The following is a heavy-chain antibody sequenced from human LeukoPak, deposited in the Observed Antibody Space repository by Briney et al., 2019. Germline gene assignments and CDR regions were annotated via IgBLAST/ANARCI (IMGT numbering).Heavy chain of an antibody. CDR1: GGSISSSSYY. Sequence: SETLSLTCTVSGGSISSSSYYWGWIRQPPGKGLEWIGSIYYSGSTYYNPSLKSRVTISVDTSKNQFSLKLSSVTAADTVVYYCARHDSSGYPDYWGQGTLVTVSS. CDR2: IYYSGST. J-gene: IGHJ4*01. V-gene: IGHV4-39*01. CDR3: ARHDSSGYPDY. D-gene: IGHD3-22*01.